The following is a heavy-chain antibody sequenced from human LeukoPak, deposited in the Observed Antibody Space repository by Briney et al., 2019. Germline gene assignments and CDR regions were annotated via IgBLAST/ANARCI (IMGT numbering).Heavy chain of an antibody. CDR1: GFTFSSYA. V-gene: IGHV3-23*01. D-gene: IGHD2-21*02. Sequence: GRSLRLSCAASGFTFSSYAMHWVRQAPGKGLEWVSAISGSGGSTYYADSVKGRFTISRGNSKNTLYLQMNSLRAEDTAVYYCAKDSCGGDCYHYFDCWGQGTLVTVSS. CDR2: ISGSGGST. J-gene: IGHJ4*02. CDR3: AKDSCGGDCYHYFDC.